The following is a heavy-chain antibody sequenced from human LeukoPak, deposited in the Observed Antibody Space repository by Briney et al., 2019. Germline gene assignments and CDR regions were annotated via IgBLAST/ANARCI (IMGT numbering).Heavy chain of an antibody. D-gene: IGHD1-26*01. Sequence: SETLSLTCTVSGASVSSYYWSWIRQPPGKGLEWIGYIYYSGSTNYNPSLKSRVTISLDTSKNQFSLQLSSVTAADTAVYYCARAGSYYYVDYWGQGTLVTVSS. CDR1: GASVSSYY. V-gene: IGHV4-59*02. J-gene: IGHJ4*02. CDR3: ARAGSYYYVDY. CDR2: IYYSGST.